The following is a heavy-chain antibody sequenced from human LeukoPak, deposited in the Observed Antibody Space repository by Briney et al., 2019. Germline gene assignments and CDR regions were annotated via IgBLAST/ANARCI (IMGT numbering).Heavy chain of an antibody. J-gene: IGHJ4*02. CDR2: ISSISHYI. Sequence: PGRSLRLSCVASGFTYSRYSINWVRPAPGKGLGWVAAISSISHYIYHADSVRGRFTVSRDNARNSLYLQMNSLRAEDTSIYCGARDLSSGMPGGFDYWGQGILVTVSA. CDR1: GFTYSRYS. V-gene: IGHV3-21*01. D-gene: IGHD2-2*01. CDR3: ARDLSSGMPGGFDY.